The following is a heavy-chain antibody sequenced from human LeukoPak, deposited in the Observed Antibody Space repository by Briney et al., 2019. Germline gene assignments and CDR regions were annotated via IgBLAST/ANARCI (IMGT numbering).Heavy chain of an antibody. CDR2: IYPGDSDT. CDR3: ARQPNTLAAADH. CDR1: GYSFTNYW. J-gene: IGHJ4*02. D-gene: IGHD6-13*01. Sequence: GESLKISCEASGYSFTNYWIAWVRQMPGKGLEWMGIIYPGDSDTRYSPSFQGQVTISADKSISTAYLQWSSQKASDTAMYYCARQPNTLAAADHWGQGTLVTVSS. V-gene: IGHV5-51*01.